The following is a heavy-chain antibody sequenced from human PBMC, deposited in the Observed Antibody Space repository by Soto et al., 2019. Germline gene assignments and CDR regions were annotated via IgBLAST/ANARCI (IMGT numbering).Heavy chain of an antibody. CDR1: GYTFTSYH. CDR2: INPSGGST. D-gene: IGHD6-19*01. J-gene: IGHJ6*02. Sequence: ASVKVSCKASGYTFTSYHMHWVRQAPGQGLEWMGIINPSGGSTSYAQKFQGRVTMTRDTSTSTVYMELSSLRSEDTAVYYCARGREQWLVDYYYYGMDVWGQGTTVTVSS. CDR3: ARGREQWLVDYYYYGMDV. V-gene: IGHV1-46*01.